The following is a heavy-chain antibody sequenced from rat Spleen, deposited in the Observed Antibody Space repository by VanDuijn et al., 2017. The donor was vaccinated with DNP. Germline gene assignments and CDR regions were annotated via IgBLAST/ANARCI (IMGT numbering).Heavy chain of an antibody. CDR1: GFIFSNYW. CDR2: ISTSGGST. D-gene: IGHD4-3*01. Sequence: EVQLVESGGGPVQPGRSLKLSCVASGFIFSNYWMTWIRQAPGKGLEWVASISTSGGSTYYRDSVKGRFTVSRDNAKSTLYLQMDSLRSEDTATYYCARWIRGTGDYWGQGTLVTVSS. J-gene: IGHJ3*01. V-gene: IGHV5-31*01. CDR3: ARWIRGTGDY.